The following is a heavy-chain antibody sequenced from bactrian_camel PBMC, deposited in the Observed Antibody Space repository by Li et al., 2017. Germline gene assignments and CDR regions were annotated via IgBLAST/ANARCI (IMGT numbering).Heavy chain of an antibody. CDR3: AADPPPCVTVSGTLLLSDSGS. Sequence: VQLVESGGGSVQAGGSLRLSCAASGYLYSRYCMGWFRQAPGKEREGVGTIDSDGGTSYVDSVKGRFTISKDNAKNILYLQMTNLKPEDTAMYYCAADPPPCVTVSGTLLLSDSGSWGQGTQVTVS. J-gene: IGHJ4*01. D-gene: IGHD2*01. CDR1: GYLYSRYC. V-gene: IGHV3S26*01. CDR2: IDSDGGT.